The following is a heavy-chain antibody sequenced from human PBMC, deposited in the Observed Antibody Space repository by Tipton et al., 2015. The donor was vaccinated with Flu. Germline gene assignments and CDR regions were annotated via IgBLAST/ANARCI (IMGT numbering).Heavy chain of an antibody. V-gene: IGHV4-38-2*01. Sequence: TLSLTCSVSGYSIRSAYYWGWVRRPPGKGLEWIGTIYHSGTTYYNPSLKSRLTISVDTSKNQFSRRLSPVTAADTAVYYCARHTGDSVRGVIDYWGQGTLVTVSS. J-gene: IGHJ4*02. CDR3: ARHTGDSVRGVIDY. CDR2: IYHSGTT. CDR1: GYSIRSAYY. D-gene: IGHD3-10*02.